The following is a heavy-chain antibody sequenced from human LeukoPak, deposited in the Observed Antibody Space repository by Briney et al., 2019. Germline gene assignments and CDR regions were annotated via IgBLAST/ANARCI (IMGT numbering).Heavy chain of an antibody. D-gene: IGHD5-24*01. CDR2: INHSGST. J-gene: IGHJ4*02. Sequence: PSETLSLTCTVSGDSIISSNYYWVWIRQPPGKGLEWIGEINHSGSTNYNPSLKSRVTISVDTSKNQFSLKLSSVTAADTAVYYCAGENLRGDGYNSPRDYWGQGTLVTVSS. CDR1: GDSIISSNYY. V-gene: IGHV4-39*07. CDR3: AGENLRGDGYNSPRDY.